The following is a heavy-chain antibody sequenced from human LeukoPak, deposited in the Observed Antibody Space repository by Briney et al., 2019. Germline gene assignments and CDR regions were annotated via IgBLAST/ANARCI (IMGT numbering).Heavy chain of an antibody. CDR2: IYYSGST. V-gene: IGHV4-59*08. D-gene: IGHD1-26*01. J-gene: IGHJ4*02. CDR1: GGYINSNY. CDR3: ARTNSGRFSVADY. Sequence: PSETLSLTCTVSGGYINSNYWSWIRQPPGKGLEWIGYIYYSGSTYYNPSLKSRVTISLDTSKNQFSLKLSSVTAADTAVYYCARTNSGRFSVADYWGQGTLVTVSS.